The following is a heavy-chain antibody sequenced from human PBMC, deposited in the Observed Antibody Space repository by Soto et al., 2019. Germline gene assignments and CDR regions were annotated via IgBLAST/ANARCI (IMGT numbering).Heavy chain of an antibody. CDR2: IYYSGST. J-gene: IGHJ4*02. D-gene: IGHD2-15*01. CDR1: GGSVSSGSYY. V-gene: IGHV4-61*01. Sequence: QVQLQESGPGLVKPSETLSLTCTVSGGSVSSGSYYWSWIRQPPGKGLEWIGYIYYSGSTNYNPSLKSRVTISVETSKNQFSLKLSSVTAADTAVYYCARGLPYCSGGRCYSDFDYWGQGTLVTVSS. CDR3: ARGLPYCSGGRCYSDFDY.